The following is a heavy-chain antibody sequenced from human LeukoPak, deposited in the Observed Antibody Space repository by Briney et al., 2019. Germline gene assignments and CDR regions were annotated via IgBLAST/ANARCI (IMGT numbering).Heavy chain of an antibody. D-gene: IGHD3-22*01. J-gene: IGHJ5*02. CDR1: GGSISSYY. CDR3: ARATLNYYDSSGYYPSSWFDP. Sequence: SETLSLTCTVSGGSISSYYWSWIRQPPGKGLEWIGYIYYSGSTNYNPSLKSRVTISVDTSENQFSLKLSSVTAADTAVYYCARATLNYYDSSGYYPSSWFDPWGQGTLVTVSS. CDR2: IYYSGST. V-gene: IGHV4-59*01.